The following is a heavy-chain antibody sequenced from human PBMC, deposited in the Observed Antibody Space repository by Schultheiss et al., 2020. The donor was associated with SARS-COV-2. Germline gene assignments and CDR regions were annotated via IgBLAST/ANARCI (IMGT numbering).Heavy chain of an antibody. V-gene: IGHV3-11*05. D-gene: IGHD1-1*01. J-gene: IGHJ5*02. CDR2: ISSSSSYT. CDR3: ARDQKGYYNSNWFDP. Sequence: GGSLRLSCAASGFTFSSYWMHWVRQAPGKGLEWVSYISSSSSYTNYADSVKGRFTISRDNAKNSLYLQMNSLRAEDTAVYYCARDQKGYYNSNWFDPWGQGTLVTVSS. CDR1: GFTFSSYW.